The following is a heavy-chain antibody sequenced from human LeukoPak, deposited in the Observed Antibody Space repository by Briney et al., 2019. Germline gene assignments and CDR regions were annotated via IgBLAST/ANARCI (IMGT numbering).Heavy chain of an antibody. Sequence: GGSLRLSCAACGFTFSTYAMSWVRQAPGKGMEWVSTISGFGGSTYYADSVKGRFTISRDNSKNTLFLQMNSLRVEDTAVYYCARDYGDYAFDYWGQGTLITVSS. CDR1: GFTFSTYA. CDR3: ARDYGDYAFDY. V-gene: IGHV3-23*01. CDR2: ISGFGGST. J-gene: IGHJ4*02. D-gene: IGHD4-17*01.